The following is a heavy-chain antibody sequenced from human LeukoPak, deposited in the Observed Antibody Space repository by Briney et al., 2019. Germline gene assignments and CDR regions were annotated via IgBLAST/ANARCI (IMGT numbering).Heavy chain of an antibody. CDR3: ARTKGTSYYDNSGYGAFDI. D-gene: IGHD3-22*01. J-gene: IGHJ3*02. CDR1: AFTFTDYY. CDR2: INCNSGGT. Sequence: ASVKVSCKASAFTFTDYYMHWVRQAPGQGLEWMGYINCNSGGTNYAQKFQGRVTMTRDTSISTAYMELSWLRSDDTAVFYCARTKGTSYYDNSGYGAFDIWGRGTMVTVSS. V-gene: IGHV1-2*02.